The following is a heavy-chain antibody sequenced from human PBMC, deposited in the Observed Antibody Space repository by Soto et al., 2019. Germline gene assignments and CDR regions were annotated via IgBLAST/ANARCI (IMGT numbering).Heavy chain of an antibody. CDR2: INHSGST. Sequence: ETLSLTCAVYGGSFSGYYWSWIRQPPGKGLEWIGEINHSGSTNYNPSLKSRVTISVDTSKNQFSLKLSSVTAADTAVYYCARTNSSGYYCDFDYWGQGTLVTVSS. J-gene: IGHJ4*02. CDR1: GGSFSGYY. D-gene: IGHD3-22*01. V-gene: IGHV4-34*01. CDR3: ARTNSSGYYCDFDY.